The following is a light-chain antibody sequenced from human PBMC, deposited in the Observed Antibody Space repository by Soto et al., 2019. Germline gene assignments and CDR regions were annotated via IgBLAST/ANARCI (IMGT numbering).Light chain of an antibody. Sequence: EIVLTQSPGTLSLSAGERATLSCRASQSVTTSYLAWYQQKPGQAPRLLIYGASSRAAGIPDRFSGSGSGTDFTLTISRLEPEDFAVYYCPQYGRLPPTFGPGTTVDIK. CDR3: PQYGRLPPT. CDR2: GAS. V-gene: IGKV3-20*01. CDR1: QSVTTSY. J-gene: IGKJ3*01.